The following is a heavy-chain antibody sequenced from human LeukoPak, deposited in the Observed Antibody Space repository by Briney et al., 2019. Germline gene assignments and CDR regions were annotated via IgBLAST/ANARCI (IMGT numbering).Heavy chain of an antibody. Sequence: ASVKVFCKASGGTFNSYTISWVRQAPGQGLEWMGRIIPVLGITNYAQKFQDRDTLTADKSPGTAYMELSSLRSEDTAVFYCATTDYWGQGTLVTVSS. CDR2: IIPVLGIT. CDR3: ATTDY. CDR1: GGTFNSYT. V-gene: IGHV1-69*02. J-gene: IGHJ4*02.